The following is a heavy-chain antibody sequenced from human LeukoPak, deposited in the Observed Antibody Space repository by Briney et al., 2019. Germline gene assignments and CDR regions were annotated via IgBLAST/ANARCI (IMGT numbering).Heavy chain of an antibody. CDR1: GFTFSSYA. Sequence: PGGSLRLSCAASGFTFSSYAMHWVRQAPGKGLEWVAVISYDGSNKYYADSVKGRFTISRDNSKNTLYLQMNSLRAEDTAVYYCAKFVLEWSENDAFDIWGQGTMVTVSS. D-gene: IGHD3-3*01. J-gene: IGHJ3*02. V-gene: IGHV3-30-3*02. CDR2: ISYDGSNK. CDR3: AKFVLEWSENDAFDI.